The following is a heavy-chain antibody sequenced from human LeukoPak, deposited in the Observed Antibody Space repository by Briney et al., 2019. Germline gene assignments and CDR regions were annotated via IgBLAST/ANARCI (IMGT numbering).Heavy chain of an antibody. CDR1: GFAFSSYA. Sequence: PGGPLTLSCAAAGFAFSSYAMHWVRQAQAQGQELVAIISYDGSSEYYGDSVKGRFTISRDNSKNTLYLQMNSLRAEDTAVYHCASPLRRYSYNSSGFCCIADWGQGTLVTVSS. CDR3: ASPLRRYSYNSSGFCCIAD. D-gene: IGHD3-22*01. J-gene: IGHJ4*02. CDR2: ISYDGSSE. V-gene: IGHV3-30*04.